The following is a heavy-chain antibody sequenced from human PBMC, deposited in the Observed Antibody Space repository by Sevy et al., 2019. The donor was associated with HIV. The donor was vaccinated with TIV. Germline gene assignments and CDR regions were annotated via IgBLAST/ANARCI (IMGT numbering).Heavy chain of an antibody. D-gene: IGHD4-17*01. V-gene: IGHV4-30-2*01. CDR2: IFHTGST. CDR1: GGSISSGGYS. Sequence: SETLSLTRAVSGGSISSGGYSWNWIRQPPGEGLEWIGYIFHTGSTYYNPSLKSRVTISVDRSKNQFSLQLSSVTAADTAIYYCARAAATVTTVTHFDYWGQGTLVTVSS. J-gene: IGHJ4*02. CDR3: ARAAATVTTVTHFDY.